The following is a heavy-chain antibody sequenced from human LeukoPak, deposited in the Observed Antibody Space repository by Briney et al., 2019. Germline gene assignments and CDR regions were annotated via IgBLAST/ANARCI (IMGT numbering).Heavy chain of an antibody. CDR3: AREDDWNYEDY. CDR2: IKQDGSEK. CDR1: GFTFSNYW. V-gene: IGHV3-7*01. Sequence: GGSLRLSCAGSGFTFSNYWMSWVRQAPGKGLEWVANIKQDGSEKYYVNSVKGRFTISRDNAKNSLYLQMNSLRAKDTAIYYCAREDDWNYEDYWGQGTLVTVSS. J-gene: IGHJ4*02. D-gene: IGHD1-7*01.